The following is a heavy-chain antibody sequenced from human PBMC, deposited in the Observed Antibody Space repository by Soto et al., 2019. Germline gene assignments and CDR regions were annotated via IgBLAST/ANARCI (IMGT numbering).Heavy chain of an antibody. CDR1: GYTLTTYS. J-gene: IGHJ3*02. CDR2: MNPLNGDT. V-gene: IGHV1-3*01. Sequence: QVQLVQSGAEGKKPGASVKVSCKASGYTLTTYSMHWVRQAPGQRLEWMGWMNPLNGDTKYSQRFQGRLTIIRDTSASTAYMELSSLRSEDTAIYYCARGNSGAFDIWSQGTMVTVSS. CDR3: ARGNSGAFDI. D-gene: IGHD6-19*01.